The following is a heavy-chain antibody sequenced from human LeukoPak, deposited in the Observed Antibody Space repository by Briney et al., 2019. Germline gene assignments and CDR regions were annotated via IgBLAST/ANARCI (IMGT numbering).Heavy chain of an antibody. D-gene: IGHD2-2*01. CDR2: MNPNSGNT. Sequence: GASVKVSCKASGYTFTGYYMHWVRQAPGQGLEWMGWMNPNSGNTGYAQKFQGRVTITRNTSISTAYMELSSLRSEDTAVYYCARTGSTSFYYYYMDVWGKGTTVTVSS. CDR3: ARTGSTSFYYYYMDV. J-gene: IGHJ6*03. CDR1: GYTFTGYY. V-gene: IGHV1-8*03.